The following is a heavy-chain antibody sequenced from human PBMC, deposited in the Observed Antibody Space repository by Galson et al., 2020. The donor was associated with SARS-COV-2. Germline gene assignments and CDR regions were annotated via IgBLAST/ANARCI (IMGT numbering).Heavy chain of an antibody. CDR2: IWYDGSNK. V-gene: IGHV3-33*01. CDR3: ARDYRFGDYYDSSGYP. CDR1: GFTFSSYG. J-gene: IGHJ4*02. Sequence: GGSLRLSCAVSGFTFSSYGMHWVRQAPGKGLEWVAVIWYDGSNKYYADSVKGRFTISRDNSKNTLYLQMNSLRAEDTAVYYCARDYRFGDYYDSSGYPWGQGTLVTVSS. D-gene: IGHD3-22*01.